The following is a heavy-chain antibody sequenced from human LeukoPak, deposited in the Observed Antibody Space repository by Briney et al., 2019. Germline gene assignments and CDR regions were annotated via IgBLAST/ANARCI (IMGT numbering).Heavy chain of an antibody. V-gene: IGHV3-11*01. CDR2: ISSSGSTI. CDR1: GFTFSDYY. Sequence: GGSLRLSCAASGFTFSDYYMSWIRQAPGKGLVWVSYISSSGSTIYYADSVKGRFTISRDNAKNSLYLQMNSLRAEDTAVYYCAKRTGVTELHFDHWGQGTLVTVSS. J-gene: IGHJ4*02. CDR3: AKRTGVTELHFDH. D-gene: IGHD1-7*01.